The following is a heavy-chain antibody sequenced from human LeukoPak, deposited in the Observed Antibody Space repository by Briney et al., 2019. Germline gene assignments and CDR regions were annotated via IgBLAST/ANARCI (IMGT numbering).Heavy chain of an antibody. Sequence: WVRQAPGKGLEWVGSIYYSGSTYYNPSLKSRVTISVDTSKNQFSLKLSSVTAADTAVYYCASESGYSYASYFDYWGQGTLVTVSS. D-gene: IGHD5-18*01. CDR3: ASESGYSYASYFDY. CDR2: IYYSGST. J-gene: IGHJ4*02. V-gene: IGHV4-39*01.